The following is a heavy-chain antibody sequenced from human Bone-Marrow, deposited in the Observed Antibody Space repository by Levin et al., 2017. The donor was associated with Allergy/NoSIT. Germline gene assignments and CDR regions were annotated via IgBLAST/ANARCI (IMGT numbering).Heavy chain of an antibody. CDR3: AREDGSTFDS. Sequence: SETLSLTCTVSGGSISSGGYHWSWIRQHAGKGLEWVGYIYYSGSTYYNPSLKSRAMISLDTSKNQFSLKVTSATAADAAVYYCAREDGSTFDSWGQGTLVTVSS. D-gene: IGHD5-24*01. J-gene: IGHJ4*02. CDR2: IYYSGST. V-gene: IGHV4-31*03. CDR1: GGSISSGGYH.